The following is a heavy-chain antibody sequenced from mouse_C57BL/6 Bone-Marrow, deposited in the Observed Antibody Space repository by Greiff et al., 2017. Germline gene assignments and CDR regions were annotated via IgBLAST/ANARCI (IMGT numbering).Heavy chain of an antibody. CDR3: ARGTGSPFAY. V-gene: IGHV5-17*01. CDR2: ISSGSSTI. J-gene: IGHJ3*01. D-gene: IGHD4-1*01. Sequence: DVKLVESGGGLVKPGGSLKLSCAASGFTFSDYGMHWVRQAPEKGLEWVAYISSGSSTIYYADTVKGRFTISRENAKNTLFLQMTSLRSEDTAMYYCARGTGSPFAYWGQGTLVTVSA. CDR1: GFTFSDYG.